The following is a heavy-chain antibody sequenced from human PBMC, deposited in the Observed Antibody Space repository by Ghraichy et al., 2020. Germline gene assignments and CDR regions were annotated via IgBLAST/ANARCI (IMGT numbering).Heavy chain of an antibody. V-gene: IGHV4-34*01. CDR1: GGSFSGYY. Sequence: GSLRLSCAVYGGSFSGYYWSWIRQPPGKGLEWIGEINHSGSTNYNPSLKSRVTISVDTSKNQFSLKLSSVTAADTAVYYCARGLYGKYYYYYMDVWGKGTTVTVSS. CDR3: ARGLYGKYYYYYMDV. D-gene: IGHD3-10*01. CDR2: INHSGST. J-gene: IGHJ6*03.